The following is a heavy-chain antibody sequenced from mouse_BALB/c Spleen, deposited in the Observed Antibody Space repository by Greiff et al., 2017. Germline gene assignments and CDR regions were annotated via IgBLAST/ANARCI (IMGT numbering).Heavy chain of an antibody. D-gene: IGHD2-3*01. J-gene: IGHJ4*01. CDR1: GFTFSDYY. Sequence: EVMLVESGGGFVKPGGSLKLSCAASGFTFSDYYMYWVRQTPEKRLEWVATISDGGSYTYYPDSVKGRFTISRDNAKNNLYLQMSSLKSEDTAMYYCARAPIYDGYYYAMDYWGQGTSVTVSS. CDR2: ISDGGSYT. CDR3: ARAPIYDGYYYAMDY. V-gene: IGHV5-4*02.